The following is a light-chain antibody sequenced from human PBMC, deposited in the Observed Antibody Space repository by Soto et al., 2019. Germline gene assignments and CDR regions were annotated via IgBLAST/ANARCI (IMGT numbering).Light chain of an antibody. CDR3: SSYTTSSTPSYV. J-gene: IGLJ1*01. Sequence: QSVLTQPPSASATPGQRVTISCSGSSSNIGSNNVEWYQHLPGTAPKLLIYSNNQGPSGVPDRFSGSKSGTSASLAISGLQSEDEADYYCSSYTTSSTPSYVFGTGTKLTVL. CDR2: SNN. V-gene: IGLV1-44*01. CDR1: SSNIGSNN.